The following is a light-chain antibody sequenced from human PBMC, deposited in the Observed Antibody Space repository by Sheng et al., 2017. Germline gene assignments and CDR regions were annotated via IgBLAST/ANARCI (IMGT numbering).Light chain of an antibody. J-gene: IGLJ1*01. Sequence: QSALTQPASVSGSPGQSITIPCTGTSSDVGGYDSVSWYQHHPGKAPKLMIFDVSNRPSGVSNRFSGSKSGNTASLTISGLQADDESDYYCSSYTSSSTGVFGTGTKVTVL. CDR1: SSDVGGYDS. CDR3: SSYTSSSTGV. CDR2: DVS. V-gene: IGLV2-14*03.